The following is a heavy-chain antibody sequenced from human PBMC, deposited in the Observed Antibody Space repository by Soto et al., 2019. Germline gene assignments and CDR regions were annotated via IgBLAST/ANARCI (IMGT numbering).Heavy chain of an antibody. CDR2: IRSKANSYAT. CDR3: TRPAKSYYYYMDV. V-gene: IGHV3-73*01. CDR1: GFTFSGSA. J-gene: IGHJ6*03. Sequence: GGSLRLSCAASGFTFSGSAMHWVRQASGKGLEWVGRIRSKANSYATAYAASVKGRFTISRDDSKNTAYLQMNSLKTEDTAVYYCTRPAKSYYYYMDVWGKGTTVTVSS.